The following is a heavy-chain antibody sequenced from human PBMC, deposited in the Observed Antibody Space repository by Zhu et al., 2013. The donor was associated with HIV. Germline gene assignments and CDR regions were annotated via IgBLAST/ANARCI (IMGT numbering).Heavy chain of an antibody. Sequence: QVQLVQSGAEVKKPGASVKVSCKASGYTXTSYDINWVRQATGQGLEWMGWMNPNSGNTGYAQKFQGRVTMTRNTSISTAYMELSSLRSEDTAVYYCAREYDCSSTSCQMDAFDIWGQGTMVTVSS. V-gene: IGHV1-8*01. CDR2: MNPNSGNT. J-gene: IGHJ3*02. D-gene: IGHD2-2*01. CDR3: AREYDCSSTSCQMDAFDI. CDR1: GYTXTSYD.